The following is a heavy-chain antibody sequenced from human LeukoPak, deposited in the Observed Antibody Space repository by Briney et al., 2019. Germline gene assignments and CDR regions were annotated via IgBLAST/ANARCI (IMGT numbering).Heavy chain of an antibody. V-gene: IGHV7-4-1*02. CDR1: GYTFTNFY. Sequence: ASVKVSCKASGYTFTNFYMHWVRQAPGQGLEWMGWINTNTGNPTYAQGFTGRFVFSLDTSVSTAYLQISSLKAEDTAVYYCARDFLRTSDAFDIWGQGTMVTVSS. CDR3: ARDFLRTSDAFDI. D-gene: IGHD2/OR15-2a*01. CDR2: INTNTGNP. J-gene: IGHJ3*02.